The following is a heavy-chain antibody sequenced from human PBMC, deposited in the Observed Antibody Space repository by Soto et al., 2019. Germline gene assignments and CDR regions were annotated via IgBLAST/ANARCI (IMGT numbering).Heavy chain of an antibody. CDR2: IYYSGNT. Sequence: TSETLSLTCTVSGGSIINGDYYWPWIRQPPGKGLEWIGYIYYSGNTYYNPSLKSRVMISVDTSKNQFSLNLSSVTAADTAVYYCASGYYAIFTGRDTKSYFDYWGQGALVTVPQ. J-gene: IGHJ4*02. D-gene: IGHD3-9*01. CDR3: ASGYYAIFTGRDTKSYFDY. V-gene: IGHV4-30-4*01. CDR1: GGSIINGDYY.